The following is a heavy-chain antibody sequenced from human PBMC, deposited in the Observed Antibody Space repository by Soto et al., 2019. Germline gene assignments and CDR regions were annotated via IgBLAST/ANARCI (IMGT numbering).Heavy chain of an antibody. J-gene: IGHJ6*02. CDR2: IDPSDSYT. CDR1: GYSFTSYW. CDR3: ARRLPYCSSTSCYYNYYGMDV. Sequence: LGESLKISCKGSGYSFTSYWISWVRQMPGKGLEWMGRIDPSDSYTNYSPSFQGHVTISADKSISTAYLQWSSLKASDTAMYYCARRLPYCSSTSCYYNYYGMDVWGQGTTVTVSS. V-gene: IGHV5-10-1*01. D-gene: IGHD2-2*01.